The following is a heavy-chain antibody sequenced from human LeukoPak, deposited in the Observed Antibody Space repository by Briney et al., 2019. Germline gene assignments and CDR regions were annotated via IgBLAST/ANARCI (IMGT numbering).Heavy chain of an antibody. D-gene: IGHD3-3*01. Sequence: GASVKVSCKASGGTFSSYAISWVRQAPGQGLEWMGGIIPIFGTANYAQKFQGRVTITTDESTSTAYMELSSLRSEDTAVYYCARGRDFWSGYYDTNPYYYYYYMDVWGKGTTVTVPS. V-gene: IGHV1-69*05. CDR2: IIPIFGTA. CDR3: ARGRDFWSGYYDTNPYYYYYYMDV. J-gene: IGHJ6*03. CDR1: GGTFSSYA.